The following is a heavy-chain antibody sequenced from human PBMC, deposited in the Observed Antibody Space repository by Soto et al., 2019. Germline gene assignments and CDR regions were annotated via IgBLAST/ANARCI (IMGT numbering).Heavy chain of an antibody. CDR3: ARGNTAMVHDAFDI. D-gene: IGHD5-18*01. V-gene: IGHV4-59*01. J-gene: IGHJ3*02. CDR2: IYYSGST. Sequence: SETLSLTCTVSGGSISSYYWSWIRQPPGKELEWIGYIYYSGSTNYNPSLKSRVTISVDTSKNQFSLKLSSVTAADTAMYYCARGNTAMVHDAFDIWGQGTMVTVSS. CDR1: GGSISSYY.